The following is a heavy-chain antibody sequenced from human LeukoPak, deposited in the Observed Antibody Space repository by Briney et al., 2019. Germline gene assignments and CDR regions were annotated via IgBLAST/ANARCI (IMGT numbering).Heavy chain of an antibody. V-gene: IGHV3-53*01. J-gene: IGHJ3*02. CDR2: IYSDGRT. Sequence: GGSLRLSCAASGFTVSTNYMSWVRQAPGKGLEWVSVIYSDGRTYYADSVKGRFTISRDNPKNTLYLQMNSLRAEDTAVYYCARDSGRFDVLDIWGQGTMVTVSS. CDR1: GFTVSTNY. CDR3: ARDSGRFDVLDI. D-gene: IGHD3-10*01.